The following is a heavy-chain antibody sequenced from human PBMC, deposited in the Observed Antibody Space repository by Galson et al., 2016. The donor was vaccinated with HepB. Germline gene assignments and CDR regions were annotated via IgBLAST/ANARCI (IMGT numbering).Heavy chain of an antibody. V-gene: IGHV3-48*02. CDR3: VRDWGSKQWVDFDY. J-gene: IGHJ4*02. D-gene: IGHD6-19*01. Sequence: SLRLSCAASGFSFITYSLNWVRQSPGKGLEWVSYISTSGTIYYADSVKGRFTISRDNAKNSLFLQMNSLRDDDTAVYYCVRDWGSKQWVDFDYWGQGTLVAVSS. CDR1: GFSFITYS. CDR2: ISTSGTI.